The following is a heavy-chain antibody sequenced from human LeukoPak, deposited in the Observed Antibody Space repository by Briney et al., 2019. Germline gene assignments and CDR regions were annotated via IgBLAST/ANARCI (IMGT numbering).Heavy chain of an antibody. J-gene: IGHJ4*02. CDR2: ISYDGSNK. CDR3: ASAPHRVVIAVAGIDY. CDR1: GFTFRTYG. D-gene: IGHD6-19*01. Sequence: GGSLRLSCAASGFTFRTYGMHWVRQAPGKGLEWVAVISYDGSNKNFADSVKGRFTISRDNSKNTLYLQMNSLRAEDTAVYYCASAPHRVVIAVAGIDYWGQGTLVTVSS. V-gene: IGHV3-30*19.